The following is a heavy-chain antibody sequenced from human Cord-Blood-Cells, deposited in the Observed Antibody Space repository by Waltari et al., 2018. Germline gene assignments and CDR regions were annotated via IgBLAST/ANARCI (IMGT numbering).Heavy chain of an antibody. CDR2: IYYSGST. J-gene: IGHJ4*02. CDR3: AMVTVTRGY. CDR1: GGSISSHY. V-gene: IGHV4-59*11. Sequence: QVQLQESGPGLVKHSETLSLNCTVSGGSISSHYWSWIRQPPGKGLEWIGYIYYSGSTTSNPSLTSRVTISVDTSKNQFSLKLSSVTAADTAVDYCAMVTVTRGYWRQGTLGTVSS. D-gene: IGHD1-7*01.